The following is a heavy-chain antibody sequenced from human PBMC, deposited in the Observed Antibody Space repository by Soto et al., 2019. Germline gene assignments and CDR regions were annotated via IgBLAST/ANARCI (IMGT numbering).Heavy chain of an antibody. J-gene: IGHJ5*02. Sequence: QVTLKESGPVLVKPTETLTLTCTVSGFSLSNARMGVSWIRQPPGKALEWLAHIFSNDEKSYSTSLKSRLTISKDTSKSQVVLTMTNMDPVDTATYYCARTLPDIVVVVGAMWFIPWGQGTLVTVSS. CDR3: ARTLPDIVVVVGAMWFIP. D-gene: IGHD2-15*01. CDR2: IFSNDEK. V-gene: IGHV2-26*01. CDR1: GFSLSNARMG.